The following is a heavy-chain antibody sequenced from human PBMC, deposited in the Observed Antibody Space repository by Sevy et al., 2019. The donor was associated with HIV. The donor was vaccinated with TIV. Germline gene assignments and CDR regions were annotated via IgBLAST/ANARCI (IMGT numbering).Heavy chain of an antibody. V-gene: IGHV3-30*18. CDR3: AKDEYYASGSSGLLRGVFDY. Sequence: GGSLRLSCGASGFTFSSYAMHWVRQAPGKGLEWVAVISDDGSNKYYADSVKGRFTISRDNYKNTLYLQMNSLRAEDTAVYYCAKDEYYASGSSGLLRGVFDYWGQGTLVTVSS. D-gene: IGHD3-10*01. CDR1: GFTFSSYA. J-gene: IGHJ4*02. CDR2: ISDDGSNK.